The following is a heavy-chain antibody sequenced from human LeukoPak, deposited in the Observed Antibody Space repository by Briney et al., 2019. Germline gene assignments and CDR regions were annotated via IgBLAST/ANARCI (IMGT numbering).Heavy chain of an antibody. D-gene: IGHD5-12*01. J-gene: IGHJ4*02. CDR1: GGSISSSSYY. Sequence: SETLSLTCTVSGGSISSSSYYWGWIRQPPGKGLEWIGSIYYSGSTYYNPSLKSRVTISVDTSKNQFSLKLSSVTAADTAVYYCARGGYSGYDPGYDYWGQGTLVTVSS. CDR3: ARGGYSGYDPGYDY. CDR2: IYYSGST. V-gene: IGHV4-39*07.